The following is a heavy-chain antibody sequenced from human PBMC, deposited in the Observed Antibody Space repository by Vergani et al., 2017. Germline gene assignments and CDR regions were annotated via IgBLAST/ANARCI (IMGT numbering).Heavy chain of an antibody. CDR2: ISRSSSSI. CDR3: ARDTPYYDFWSGYWDAFDI. CDR1: GFTFSSYS. J-gene: IGHJ3*02. Sequence: EVQLVESGGGLVKPGGSLRLSCVASGFTFSSYSMNWVRQAPGKGLEWVSSISRSSSSIYYADSVKGRFTISRDNAKNSLYLQMNSLRAEDTAVYYCARDTPYYDFWSGYWDAFDIWGQGTMVTVSS. D-gene: IGHD3-3*01. V-gene: IGHV3-21*01.